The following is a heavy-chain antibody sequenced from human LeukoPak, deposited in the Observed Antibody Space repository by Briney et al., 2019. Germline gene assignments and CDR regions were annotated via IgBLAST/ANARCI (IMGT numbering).Heavy chain of an antibody. CDR3: AKTPVVTLSAFDI. V-gene: IGHV4-34*01. J-gene: IGHJ3*02. CDR1: GGSFSGYV. D-gene: IGHD3-22*01. Sequence: SETLSLTCGVYGGSFSGYVWSWIRQPPGKGPQWIGEINHSGSTTYNPSLKSQVTISLDTSRNQFSLKLTSVTAADTAVYYCAKTPVVTLSAFDIWGQGTLVTVSS. CDR2: INHSGST.